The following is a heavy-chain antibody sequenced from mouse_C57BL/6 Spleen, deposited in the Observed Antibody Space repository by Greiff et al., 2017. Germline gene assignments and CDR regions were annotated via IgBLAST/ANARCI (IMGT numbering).Heavy chain of an antibody. Sequence: VQLKQSGPELVKPGASVKISCKASGYTFTDYYMNWVKQSHGKSLEWIGDINPNNGGTSYNQKFKGKATLTVDKSSSTAYMEIRSLTSEDSAVYYCARGWYDYDRDYFDYWGQGTTLTVSS. J-gene: IGHJ2*01. CDR3: ARGWYDYDRDYFDY. D-gene: IGHD2-4*01. V-gene: IGHV1-26*01. CDR1: GYTFTDYY. CDR2: INPNNGGT.